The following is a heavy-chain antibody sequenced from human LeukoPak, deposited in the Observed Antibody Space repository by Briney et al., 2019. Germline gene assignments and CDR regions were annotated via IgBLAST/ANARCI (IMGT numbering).Heavy chain of an antibody. V-gene: IGHV1-2*02. J-gene: IGHJ4*02. CDR2: INPNSGGT. Sequence: GASVKVSCKASGYTFTGYYMHWVRQAPGQGLEWMGWINPNSGGTNYAQKFQGRVTMTRDTSISTAYMELSRLRSDDTAVYYCAREGDMVGATTPPDYWGQGTLVTVSS. CDR1: GYTFTGYY. D-gene: IGHD1-26*01. CDR3: AREGDMVGATTPPDY.